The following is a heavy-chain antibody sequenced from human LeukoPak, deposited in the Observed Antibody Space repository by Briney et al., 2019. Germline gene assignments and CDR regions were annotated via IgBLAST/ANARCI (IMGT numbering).Heavy chain of an antibody. V-gene: IGHV3-23*01. D-gene: IGHD3-10*01. CDR2: LSGSVGST. J-gene: IGHJ5*02. CDR3: AKDWSYYGSGSYYNH. Sequence: GGSLRLSCAASGFTFSRHAMRWVRQAPGKGLEWGSALSGSVGSTYYADAVKGRFTISRDNSKNTLYLQMNNLRAEDTAVYYCAKDWSYYGSGSYYNHWGQGTLVTVSS. CDR1: GFTFSRHA.